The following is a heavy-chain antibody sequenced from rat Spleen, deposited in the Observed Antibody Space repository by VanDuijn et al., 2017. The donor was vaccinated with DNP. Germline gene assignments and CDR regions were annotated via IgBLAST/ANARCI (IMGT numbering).Heavy chain of an antibody. J-gene: IGHJ2*01. V-gene: IGHV3-1*01. CDR2: ISYSGYT. Sequence: EVQLQESGPGLVKPSQSLSLTCSVTGYSISSNYWGWVRKFPGNNMEWMGYISYSGYTRYNPSLKSRISITRDTSENQFFLHLNSVTTEDTATYFCARWVGYFDYWGQRVMVTVSS. CDR1: GYSISSNY. CDR3: ARWVGYFDY.